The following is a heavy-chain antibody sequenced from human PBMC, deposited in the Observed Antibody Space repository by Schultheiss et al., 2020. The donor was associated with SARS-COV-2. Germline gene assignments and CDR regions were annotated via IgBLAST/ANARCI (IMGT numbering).Heavy chain of an antibody. CDR2: IYYSGST. D-gene: IGHD3-3*01. CDR1: GGSISSSSYY. Sequence: SETLSLTCTVSGGSISSSSYYWGWIRQPPGKGLEWIGSIYYSGSTYYNPSLKSRVTISVDRSKNQFSLKLSSVTAADTAVYYCARAGVVIGWFDPWGQGTLVTVSS. CDR3: ARAGVVIGWFDP. J-gene: IGHJ5*02. V-gene: IGHV4-39*07.